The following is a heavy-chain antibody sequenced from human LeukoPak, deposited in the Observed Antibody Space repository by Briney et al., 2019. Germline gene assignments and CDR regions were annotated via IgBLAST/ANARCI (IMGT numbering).Heavy chain of an antibody. CDR2: IHYSGSS. V-gene: IGHV4-39*01. CDR3: ARHISANTGYFDS. CDR1: GGSISSDTYY. Sequence: SEPLSLTCTVSGGSISSDTYYWGWIRQSPGKGLEWIGSIHYSGSSYYNPSLKSRVTIFVDTSRDQFSLDLSSVTAADTALYYCARHISANTGYFDSCGQGTLVTVSS. J-gene: IGHJ4*02.